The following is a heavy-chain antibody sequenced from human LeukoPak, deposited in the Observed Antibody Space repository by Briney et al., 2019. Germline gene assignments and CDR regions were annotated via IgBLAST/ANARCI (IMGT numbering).Heavy chain of an antibody. D-gene: IGHD3-9*01. CDR1: GFTFSSYG. J-gene: IGHJ4*02. CDR2: IKQDGSEK. Sequence: GGTLRLSCAASGFTFSSYGMSWVRQAPGKGLEWVANIKQDGSEKFYMDSVKGRFTISRDNAKNSLYLQMNNLRAEDTAVYYCASLPVKDILTGYYNVVDYWGQGTLVTVSS. V-gene: IGHV3-7*01. CDR3: ASLPVKDILTGYYNVVDY.